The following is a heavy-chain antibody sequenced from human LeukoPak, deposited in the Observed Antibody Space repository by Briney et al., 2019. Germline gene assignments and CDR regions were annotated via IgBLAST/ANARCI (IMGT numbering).Heavy chain of an antibody. J-gene: IGHJ6*02. V-gene: IGHV3-64*01. CDR2: INNCGGST. CDR1: GFIFSRYG. CDR3: ARGLITGAAGTYYYYGMDV. Sequence: GESLRLSCVASGFIFSRYGMHWVRQAPGKGLEYVSAINNCGGSTYYANSVKGRFTISRDNSKNTLYLQMGSLRGEDMAVYYCARGLITGAAGTYYYYGMDVWGQGTTVTV. D-gene: IGHD6-13*01.